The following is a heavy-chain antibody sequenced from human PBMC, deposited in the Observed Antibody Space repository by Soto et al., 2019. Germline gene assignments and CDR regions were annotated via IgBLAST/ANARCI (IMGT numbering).Heavy chain of an antibody. J-gene: IGHJ4*02. CDR2: ISGSGGNT. V-gene: IGHV3-23*01. D-gene: IGHD3-22*01. Sequence: GGSLRLSCAASGFTFSNSGMSWVRQAPGKGLEWVSAISGSGGNTYYADSVKGRFTISRDNSKNTLYLQMNSLRAEDTAVYYCAKARADYYHSSGYSDYWGQGTLVTVSS. CDR3: AKARADYYHSSGYSDY. CDR1: GFTFSNSG.